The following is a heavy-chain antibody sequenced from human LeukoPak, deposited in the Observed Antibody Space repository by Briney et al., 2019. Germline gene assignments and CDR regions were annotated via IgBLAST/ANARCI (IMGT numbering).Heavy chain of an antibody. J-gene: IGHJ4*02. CDR1: GFTFSSYS. CDR3: ARAPHPYCSGGNCIYFDY. D-gene: IGHD2-15*01. CDR2: ISSSSSYI. Sequence: TGGSLRLSCAASGFTFSSYSMNWVCQAPGKGLEWVSSISSSSSYIYYTDSVKGRFTLSRDNAKKSLYLQMNSLRAEDTAVYYCARAPHPYCSGGNCIYFDYWGQGTLVTVSS. V-gene: IGHV3-21*01.